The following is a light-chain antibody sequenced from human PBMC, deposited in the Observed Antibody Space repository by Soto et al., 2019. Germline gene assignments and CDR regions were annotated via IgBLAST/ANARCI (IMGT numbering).Light chain of an antibody. CDR2: AAS. Sequence: AIRMTQSPSSFSASTGDRVTITCRASQGISSYLAWYQQKPGKAPKLLIYAASTLQSGVPSRFSGSGSGTDFTLTISCLQSEDFSTYYCQQYYSYPVTFGPVTKVDIK. V-gene: IGKV1-8*01. CDR1: QGISSY. J-gene: IGKJ3*01. CDR3: QQYYSYPVT.